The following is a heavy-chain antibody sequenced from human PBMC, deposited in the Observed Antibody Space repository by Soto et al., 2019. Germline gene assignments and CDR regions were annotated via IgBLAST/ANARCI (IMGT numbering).Heavy chain of an antibody. D-gene: IGHD3-16*02. Sequence: GGSLRLSCAASGFTFSSYAMHWVRQAPGKGLEWVAVISYDGSNKYYADSVKGRFTISRDNSKNTLYLQMTSLRAEDTAVYYCARDRVLRLGELSRFDYWGQGTLVTVSS. CDR3: ARDRVLRLGELSRFDY. CDR2: ISYDGSNK. J-gene: IGHJ4*02. V-gene: IGHV3-30-3*01. CDR1: GFTFSSYA.